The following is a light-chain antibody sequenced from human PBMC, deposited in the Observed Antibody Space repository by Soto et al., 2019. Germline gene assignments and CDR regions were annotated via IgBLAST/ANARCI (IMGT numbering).Light chain of an antibody. J-gene: IGLJ2*01. CDR3: SSYAGRNTLV. CDR2: EIS. CDR1: SSDIGSYNF. Sequence: QSALAQPPSASGSPGQSVTISCTGTSSDIGSYNFVSWYQQHPGKAPKLMIYEISKRPSGVPDRFSGSKSGNTASLTVSGLQAEDEADYYCSSYAGRNTLVFGGGTKLTVL. V-gene: IGLV2-8*01.